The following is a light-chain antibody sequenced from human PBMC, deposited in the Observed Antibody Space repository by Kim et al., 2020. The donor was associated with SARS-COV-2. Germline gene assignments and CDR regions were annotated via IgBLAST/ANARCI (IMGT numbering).Light chain of an antibody. CDR2: KAS. J-gene: IGKJ1*01. Sequence: GDRVTITCRASRNVDDYLAWYQQKPGGAPKLLIFKASTLKSGVPSRFSGSGYGTEFTLTINSLLPDDFGTYYCQQYRSYPWTFGQGTKVDIK. V-gene: IGKV1-5*03. CDR3: QQYRSYPWT. CDR1: RNVDDY.